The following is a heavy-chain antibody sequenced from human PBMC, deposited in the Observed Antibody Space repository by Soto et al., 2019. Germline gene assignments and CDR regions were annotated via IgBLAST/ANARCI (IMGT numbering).Heavy chain of an antibody. CDR2: IYYDGST. CDR1: GGSINSNNYY. CDR3: AKVVVAATRHTDFDS. D-gene: IGHD2-15*01. Sequence: SETLSLTCTVSGGSINSNNYYWAWIRQPPGKGLAWIASIYYDGSTYYNPSLKSRVSISVDTSKNHFSLKLSSATAADTAVYYCAKVVVAATRHTDFDSWGQGTLVTVST. J-gene: IGHJ4*02. V-gene: IGHV4-39*02.